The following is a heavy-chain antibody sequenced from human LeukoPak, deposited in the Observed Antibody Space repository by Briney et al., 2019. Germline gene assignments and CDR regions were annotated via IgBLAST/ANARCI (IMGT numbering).Heavy chain of an antibody. CDR3: ARGATYYDSDAFDI. D-gene: IGHD3-22*01. Sequence: GASVKVSCKASGYTFTSYDINWVRQATGQGLEWMGWMNPNSGNTGYAQKFQGRVTMTRNTSISTAYMELSSLRSEDTAVYYCARGATYYDSDAFDIWGQGTMVTVSS. V-gene: IGHV1-8*01. CDR1: GYTFTSYD. CDR2: MNPNSGNT. J-gene: IGHJ3*02.